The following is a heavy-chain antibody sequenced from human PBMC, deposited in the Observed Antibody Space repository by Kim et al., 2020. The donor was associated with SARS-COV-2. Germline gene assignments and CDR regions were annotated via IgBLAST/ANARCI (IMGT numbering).Heavy chain of an antibody. J-gene: IGHJ4*02. CDR2: IFYSGTT. CDR1: GGSISNYY. D-gene: IGHD2-2*01. V-gene: IGHV4-59*13. Sequence: SETLSLTCTVSGGSISNYYWNWIRQPPGKELEWMGYIFYSGTTNYNPSLKSRVTISLDTSKNQFSLKLTSVTAADTAVYFCARGGTNQFAQDWGQGPLVT. CDR3: ARGGTNQFAQD.